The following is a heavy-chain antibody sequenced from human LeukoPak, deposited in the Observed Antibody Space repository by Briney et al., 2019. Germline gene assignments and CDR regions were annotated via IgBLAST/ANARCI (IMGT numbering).Heavy chain of an antibody. J-gene: IGHJ4*02. Sequence: GGSLRLSCAASEFPFSSYVMHWVRQVPGKGLVWVSRISHDGSSRTYADSVKGRFTISRDNAENTLYLQMNSLRVEDTAVYFCARDRDYIFFDYWGQGALVTVSS. V-gene: IGHV3-74*01. CDR1: EFPFSSYV. CDR2: ISHDGSSR. D-gene: IGHD4-4*01. CDR3: ARDRDYIFFDY.